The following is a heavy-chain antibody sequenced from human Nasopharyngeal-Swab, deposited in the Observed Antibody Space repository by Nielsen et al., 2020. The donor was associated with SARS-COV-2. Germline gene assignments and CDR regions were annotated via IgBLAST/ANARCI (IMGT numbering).Heavy chain of an antibody. J-gene: IGHJ6*03. V-gene: IGHV1-69*13. D-gene: IGHD6-6*01. CDR2: IISIFGTA. Sequence: SVKVSCKASGGTFSSYAISWVRQAPGQGLEWMGGIISIFGTANYAQKFQGRVTITADESTSTAYMELSSLRSEDTAVYYCARSYSSSSSSFQNGYYYMDVWGKETTVTVSS. CDR3: ARSYSSSSSSFQNGYYYMDV. CDR1: GGTFSSYA.